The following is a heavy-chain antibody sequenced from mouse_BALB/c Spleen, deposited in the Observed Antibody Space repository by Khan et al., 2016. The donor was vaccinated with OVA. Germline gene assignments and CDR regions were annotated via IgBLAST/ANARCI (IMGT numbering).Heavy chain of an antibody. Sequence: QVQLQQSGPELVRPGVSVKISCKGSGYTFTDYAIHWVKQSHAKSLEWIGLISSYSGNTSYKQKFKGRATMTVDKSSSTAYMELARLTSEDSAISYCTRPAYDGYYDYWGQGTTLTVSS. J-gene: IGHJ2*01. D-gene: IGHD2-3*01. CDR3: TRPAYDGYYDY. CDR1: GYTFTDYA. CDR2: ISSYSGNT. V-gene: IGHV1S137*01.